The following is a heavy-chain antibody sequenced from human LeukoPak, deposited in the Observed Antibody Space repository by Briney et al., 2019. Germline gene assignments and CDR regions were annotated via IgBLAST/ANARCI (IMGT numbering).Heavy chain of an antibody. D-gene: IGHD2-2*01. J-gene: IGHJ3*02. CDR2: IYTSGST. CDR3: ANLIVVPENAFDI. Sequence: PSQTLSLTCTVSGGSISSGSYYWSWIRQPAGKGLEWIGRIYTSGSTNYNPSLKSRVTISVDTSKNQFSLKLSSVTAADTAVYYCANLIVVPENAFDIWGQGTMVTVSS. V-gene: IGHV4-61*02. CDR1: GGSISSGSYY.